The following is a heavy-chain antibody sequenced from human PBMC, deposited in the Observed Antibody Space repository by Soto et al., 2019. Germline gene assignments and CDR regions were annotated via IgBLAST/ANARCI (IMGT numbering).Heavy chain of an antibody. V-gene: IGHV4-34*01. J-gene: IGHJ4*02. Sequence: QVQIHQWGAGVLKPSETLSLTCAVSGGSFSGYIWTWIRQTPGKGLQWIGQINHSGSAVYNPSLTTRVTISLMSTHPFSLAMSSVPAADTAVYYCARGLSTGSPYSGGWYYFDSWGQGATVTVS. CDR1: GGSFSGYI. D-gene: IGHD3-10*01. CDR2: INHSGSA. CDR3: ARGLSTGSPYSGGWYYFDS.